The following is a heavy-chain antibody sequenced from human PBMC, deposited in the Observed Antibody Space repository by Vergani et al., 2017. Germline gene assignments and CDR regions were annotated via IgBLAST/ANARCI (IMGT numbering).Heavy chain of an antibody. CDR1: GGSISSGGYS. D-gene: IGHD3-3*01. Sequence: QLQLQESGSGLVKPSQTLSLTCAVSGGSISSGGYSWSWIRQPPGKGLEWIGYIYHSGSTYYNPSLKSRVTISVDRSKNQFSLKLSSVTAADTAVYYCAGDYDFWSGPRLPYYWGQGTLVTVSS. CDR3: AGDYDFWSGPRLPYY. CDR2: IYHSGST. J-gene: IGHJ4*02. V-gene: IGHV4-30-2*01.